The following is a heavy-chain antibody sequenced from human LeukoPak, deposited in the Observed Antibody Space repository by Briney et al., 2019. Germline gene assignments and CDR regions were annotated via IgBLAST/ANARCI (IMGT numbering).Heavy chain of an antibody. Sequence: ASVKVSCKASGYTFTAYYIHWVRQAPGQGLEWMGWINPNSGGTNYVQKFQGRVTMTRDTSINTAYMELNRLRSDDTAVYYCARMMATTHSHVDYWGQGTLVAV. CDR1: GYTFTAYY. V-gene: IGHV1-2*02. CDR2: INPNSGGT. D-gene: IGHD5-24*01. CDR3: ARMMATTHSHVDY. J-gene: IGHJ4*02.